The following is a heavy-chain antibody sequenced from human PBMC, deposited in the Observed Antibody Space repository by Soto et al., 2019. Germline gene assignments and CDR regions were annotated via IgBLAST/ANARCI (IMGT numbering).Heavy chain of an antibody. J-gene: IGHJ5*02. D-gene: IGHD3-10*01. CDR2: IWYDGSNK. Sequence: QVQLVESGGGVVQPGRSLRLSCAASGFTFSSDGMHWVRQAPGKGLEWVAVIWYDGSNKYYAVSVKGRFTISRDNSKNALYLQMTSLRAEDTAVHSCARDGGLWFGELFFVAPWGQGTLVTVSS. CDR3: ARDGGLWFGELFFVAP. V-gene: IGHV3-33*01. CDR1: GFTFSSDG.